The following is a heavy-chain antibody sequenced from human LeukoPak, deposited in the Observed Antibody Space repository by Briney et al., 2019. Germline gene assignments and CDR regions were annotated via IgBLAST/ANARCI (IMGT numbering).Heavy chain of an antibody. CDR1: GYTFTSYG. CDR3: ARDDMLLNY. D-gene: IGHD2-8*02. J-gene: IGHJ4*02. CDR2: IIPIFGTA. Sequence: ASVKVSCKASGYTFTSYGISWVRQAPGQGLEWMGGIIPIFGTANYAQKFQGRVTITADESTSTAYMELSSLRSEDTAVYYCARDDMLLNYWGQGTLVTVSS. V-gene: IGHV1-69*13.